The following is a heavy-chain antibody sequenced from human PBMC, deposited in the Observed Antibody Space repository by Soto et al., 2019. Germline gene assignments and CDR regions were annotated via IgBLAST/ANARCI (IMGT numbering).Heavy chain of an antibody. V-gene: IGHV7-4-1*01. D-gene: IGHD5-18*01. CDR3: ARDFSWIQLWSYYYYYGMDV. J-gene: IGHJ6*02. CDR1: RYTFTSYA. Sequence: ASVKVSCKASRYTFTSYAMNWVRQAPGQGLEWMGWINTNTGNPTYAQGFTGRFVFSLDTSVSTAYLQICSLKAEDTAVYYCARDFSWIQLWSYYYYYGMDVWGQGTTVTVSS. CDR2: INTNTGNP.